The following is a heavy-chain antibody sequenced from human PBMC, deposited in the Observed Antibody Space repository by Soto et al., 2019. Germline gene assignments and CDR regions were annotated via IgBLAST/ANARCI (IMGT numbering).Heavy chain of an antibody. D-gene: IGHD3-3*01. Sequence: SSETLSLTCTVSGGSISSSSYYWGWIRQPPGKGLEWIGSIYYSGSTYYNPSLKSRVTISVDTSKNQFSLKLSSVTAADTAVYYCARQSGYYYLDYWGQGTLVTVSS. CDR2: IYYSGST. J-gene: IGHJ4*02. V-gene: IGHV4-39*01. CDR3: ARQSGYYYLDY. CDR1: GGSISSSSYY.